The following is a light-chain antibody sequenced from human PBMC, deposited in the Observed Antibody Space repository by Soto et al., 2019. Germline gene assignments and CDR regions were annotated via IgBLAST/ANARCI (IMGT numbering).Light chain of an antibody. Sequence: ILMTQSPTTVSWSPGERSTLAVRARQTVSTNLAWYQQKPGQAPRLLIYGASTRATGIPARFSGSGSGTEFTFSISSLQAEDIALYYCQQYHDLPTFGDGTKVDI. CDR1: QTVSTN. J-gene: IGKJ4*02. V-gene: IGKV3-15*01. CDR2: GAS. CDR3: QQYHDLPT.